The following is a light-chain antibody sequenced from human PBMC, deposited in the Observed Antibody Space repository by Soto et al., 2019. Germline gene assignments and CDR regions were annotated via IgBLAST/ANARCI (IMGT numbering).Light chain of an antibody. V-gene: IGKV1-39*01. Sequence: DIQMTQSPSSLSASVGDRVTISCRASQSIMTYLNWYQQKPGEAPKLLIYTASTLHSGVPSRFSGSGSEKDFTLTISSLQHEDFATYYCQQSYSAPRTFGQGTKVDI. CDR3: QQSYSAPRT. CDR1: QSIMTY. J-gene: IGKJ1*01. CDR2: TAS.